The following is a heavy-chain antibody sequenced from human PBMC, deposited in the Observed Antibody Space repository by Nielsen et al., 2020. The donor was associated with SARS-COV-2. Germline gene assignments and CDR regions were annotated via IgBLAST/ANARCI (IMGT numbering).Heavy chain of an antibody. CDR1: GYTFTSYA. V-gene: IGHV1-18*01. CDR3: ARGPHVVVVAATAYYYYYGMDV. J-gene: IGHJ6*02. Sequence: ASVKVSCKASGYTFTSYAMHWVRQAPGQRLEWMGWISAYNGNTNYAQKLQGRVTMTTDTSTSTAYMELRSLRSDDTAVYYCARGPHVVVVAATAYYYYYGMDVWGQGTTVTVSS. CDR2: ISAYNGNT. D-gene: IGHD2-15*01.